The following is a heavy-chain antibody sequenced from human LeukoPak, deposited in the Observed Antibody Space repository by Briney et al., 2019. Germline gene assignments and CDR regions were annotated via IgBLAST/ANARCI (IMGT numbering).Heavy chain of an antibody. Sequence: GGSLRLSCAASGFTFSRCAMSWVRQAPGKGLEWVSVIYSDSTGGNTYYADSVRGRFTISRDNSKNTLFLQMSTLRAEDTAVYYCARLGSGWYDSWGQGTLVSVSS. CDR1: GFTFSRCA. V-gene: IGHV3-23*03. J-gene: IGHJ5*01. CDR2: IYSDSTGGNT. CDR3: ARLGSGWYDS. D-gene: IGHD6-19*01.